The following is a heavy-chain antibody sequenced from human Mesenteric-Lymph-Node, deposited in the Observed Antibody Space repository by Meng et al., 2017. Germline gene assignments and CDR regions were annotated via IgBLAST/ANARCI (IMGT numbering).Heavy chain of an antibody. Sequence: ASVKVSCKASGYTLTVNYMHWVRQAPGQGLEWMGWINPNSGTTVYAQKFQGRVTMTRDTSISTVYMELSSLRSDDTAVYFCARGLVTMIVVDIWGQGTMVTVSS. V-gene: IGHV1-2*02. CDR1: GYTLTVNY. CDR3: ARGLVTMIVVDI. CDR2: INPNSGTT. D-gene: IGHD3-22*01. J-gene: IGHJ3*02.